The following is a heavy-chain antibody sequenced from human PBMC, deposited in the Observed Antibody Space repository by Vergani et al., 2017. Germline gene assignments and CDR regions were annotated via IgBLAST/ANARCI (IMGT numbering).Heavy chain of an antibody. CDR2: INNDGHT. D-gene: IGHD3-10*01. CDR1: GESFCSFY. V-gene: IGHV4-34*02. CDR3: AVRPRVNLVGGEIVTKRTFDY. Sequence: QVQLQQWGAGVVKPSGTLSLTFAVFGESFCSFYWSWIRQPPGKGLEWIGAINNDGHTNYHPSLESRVTVSRDTAKNQFSLNLMSVTAADTAMYYFAVRPRVNLVGGEIVTKRTFDYWSQGSLVTVSS. J-gene: IGHJ4*02.